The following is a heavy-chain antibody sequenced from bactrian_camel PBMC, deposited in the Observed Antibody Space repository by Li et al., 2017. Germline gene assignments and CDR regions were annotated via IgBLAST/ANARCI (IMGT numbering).Heavy chain of an antibody. CDR3: VKDGGARSFAS. CDR1: GIIFYDYC. CDR2: IYTGSNKT. V-gene: IGHV3S1*01. Sequence: HVQLVESGGGLVQPGTSARLSCVASGIIFYDYCLGWVRQAPGKEREGVATIYTGSNKTYYSNSVKGRFTISQDEAKNTIYLQMNDLQPEDTAMYYCVKDGGARSFASWGQGTQVTVS. J-gene: IGHJ6*01.